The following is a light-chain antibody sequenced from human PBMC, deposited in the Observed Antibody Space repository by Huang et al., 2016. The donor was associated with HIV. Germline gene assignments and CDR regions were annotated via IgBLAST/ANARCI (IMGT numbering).Light chain of an antibody. V-gene: IGKV3-15*01. CDR3: QQYNDWPLT. J-gene: IGKJ1*01. CDR2: GVS. Sequence: EIVMTQSPATLSVSPGESVTLSCRASQRLSSQLALYQQKRGQAPRLLIYGVSTRATDIPARFSGSGSGTDFTLTINSLQSEDFATYYCQQYNDWPLTFGQGTEVEIK. CDR1: QRLSSQ.